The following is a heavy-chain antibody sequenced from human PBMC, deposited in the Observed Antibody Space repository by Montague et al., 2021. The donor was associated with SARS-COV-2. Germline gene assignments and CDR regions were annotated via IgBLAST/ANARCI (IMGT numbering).Heavy chain of an antibody. CDR2: IYRNGKT. CDR3: AVEVKCFFDN. V-gene: IGHV4-39*01. J-gene: IGHJ4*02. Sequence: SETLSLTCNVSGDSITNTRYFWGWIRQPPGKALEWIGSIYRNGKTYYNPALERRALMSIDTSKNQFSLRLSSVIASDTAVYYCAVEVKCFFDNWGQGFLVSVSS. D-gene: IGHD3-16*01. CDR1: GDSITNTRYF.